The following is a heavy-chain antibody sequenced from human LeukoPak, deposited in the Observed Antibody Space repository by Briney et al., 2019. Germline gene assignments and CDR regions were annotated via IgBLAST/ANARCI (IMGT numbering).Heavy chain of an antibody. CDR2: INHSGST. CDR1: GGSFSGYY. Sequence: PSETLSLTCAVYGGSFSGYYWSWIRQPPGKGLEWIGEINHSGSTNYNPSLKSRVTISVDTSKNQFSLKLSSVTAADTAVYYCASRPNRYCSSTSCPWLNYWGQGTLVTVSS. D-gene: IGHD2-2*01. J-gene: IGHJ4*02. V-gene: IGHV4-34*01. CDR3: ASRPNRYCSSTSCPWLNY.